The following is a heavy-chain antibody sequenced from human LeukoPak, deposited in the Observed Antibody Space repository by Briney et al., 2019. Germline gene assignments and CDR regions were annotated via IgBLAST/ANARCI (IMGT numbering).Heavy chain of an antibody. Sequence: PSETLSLTCSVSGDSISNSYCNWIRQPPGKGLEWIGYVHYSGSTNNNPALKRRVTTSVDTSKNQCFLRLNSVTAADTAIYYCARADNYGLDVWGQGTTVTVSS. CDR3: ARADNYGLDV. V-gene: IGHV4-59*12. D-gene: IGHD3-9*01. J-gene: IGHJ6*02. CDR1: GDSISNSY. CDR2: VHYSGST.